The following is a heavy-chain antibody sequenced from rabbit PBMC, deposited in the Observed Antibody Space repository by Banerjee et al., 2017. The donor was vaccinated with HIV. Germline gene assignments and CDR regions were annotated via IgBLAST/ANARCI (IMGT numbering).Heavy chain of an antibody. J-gene: IGHJ4*01. CDR3: ASGSYSYRFNL. Sequence: QEQLVESGGGLVQPEGSLTLTCTASGFSFSSTYYMCWVRQAPGKGLELIACIYARSAGSTYYASWAKGRFTISRTSSTTVTLQMTSLTGADTATYFCASGSYSYRFNLWGPGTLVTVS. CDR2: IYARSAGST. CDR1: GFSFSSTYY. V-gene: IGHV1S45*01. D-gene: IGHD6-1*01.